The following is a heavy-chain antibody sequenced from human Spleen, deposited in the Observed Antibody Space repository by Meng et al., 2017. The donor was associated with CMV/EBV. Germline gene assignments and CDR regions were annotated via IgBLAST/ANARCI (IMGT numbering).Heavy chain of an antibody. J-gene: IGHJ6*02. CDR1: GFTFDDYG. Sequence: LSLTCAASGFTFDDYGMTWVRQAPGKGLEWVSGINWNGDNTDYADSVKGRFTISRDNAKKSLYLQMNSLRAEDTALYYCARGLSSSGSYYYGMDVWGQGTTVTVSS. CDR2: INWNGDNT. V-gene: IGHV3-20*04. CDR3: ARGLSSSGSYYYGMDV. D-gene: IGHD6-6*01.